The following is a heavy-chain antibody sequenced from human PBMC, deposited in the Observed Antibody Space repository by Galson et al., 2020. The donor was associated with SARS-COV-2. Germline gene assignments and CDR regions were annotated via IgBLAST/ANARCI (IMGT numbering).Heavy chain of an antibody. CDR2: TYSSGAT. J-gene: IGHJ3*01. Sequence: SQTLSLTCTVSGGSMSSYYWSWIRQPAGKGLEWIGRTYSSGATSYNPSLESRVTISVDTSNNQFSLRLISVTAADTAVYYCARATMVRGVVPGFDVWGQGTKVTVSS. CDR1: GGSMSSYY. V-gene: IGHV4-4*07. D-gene: IGHD3-10*01. CDR3: ARATMVRGVVPGFDV.